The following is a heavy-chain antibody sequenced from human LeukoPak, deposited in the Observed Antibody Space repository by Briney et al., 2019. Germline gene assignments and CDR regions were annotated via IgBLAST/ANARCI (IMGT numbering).Heavy chain of an antibody. Sequence: ASVNVSYMASGYTFTDYYMHWVRQAPGQGGEWMGIINPSGGSTSYAQKFQGRVTITRDTSTSTVYMELSSLRSDDTAVYYCARDRSNYGHKQGVGYWGQGTLVTVSS. D-gene: IGHD5-24*01. CDR2: INPSGGST. CDR1: GYTFTDYY. J-gene: IGHJ4*02. CDR3: ARDRSNYGHKQGVGY. V-gene: IGHV1-46*01.